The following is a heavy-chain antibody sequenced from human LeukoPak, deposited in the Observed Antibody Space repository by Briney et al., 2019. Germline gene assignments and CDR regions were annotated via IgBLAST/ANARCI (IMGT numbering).Heavy chain of an antibody. CDR2: ITSSSSYI. D-gene: IGHD4-17*01. CDR3: ARDPIYGDPYYFDY. CDR1: GFTFSTYT. J-gene: IGHJ4*02. Sequence: GGSLRLSCAASGFTFSTYTMNWVRQAPGKGLEWVSSITSSSSYIYYLDSVKGRFTISRDNAKNSLYLQMNSLRAEDTAVYYCARDPIYGDPYYFDYWGQGTLVTVSS. V-gene: IGHV3-21*01.